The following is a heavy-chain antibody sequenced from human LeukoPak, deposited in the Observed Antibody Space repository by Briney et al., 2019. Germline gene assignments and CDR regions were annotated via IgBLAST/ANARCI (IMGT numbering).Heavy chain of an antibody. D-gene: IGHD3-16*01. J-gene: IGHJ4*02. V-gene: IGHV4-61*02. Sequence: SQTLSLTCTVSGGSFSGGGTYWNWIRQSAEKGLEWIGRVYASGSTNYNPSLQSRVTMAVDTSKKQLSLNLTSVTAADTAVYYCARDRGLGLLDYWGQGTLVTVSS. CDR1: GGSFSGGGTY. CDR2: VYASGST. CDR3: ARDRGLGLLDY.